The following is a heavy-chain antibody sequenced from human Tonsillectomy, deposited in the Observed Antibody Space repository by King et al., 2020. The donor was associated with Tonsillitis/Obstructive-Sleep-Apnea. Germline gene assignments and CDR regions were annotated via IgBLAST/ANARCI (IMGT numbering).Heavy chain of an antibody. CDR1: GFTFRNYA. Sequence: VQLVESGGGLVQPGGSLRLSCVASGFTFRNYAMSWVRQAPGKGLEWVSSITDSGASTYYTNSVKGRFTISRDNSKNTVYLQVNSLRAEYAAVYYCGKDIARVGGWDWFDSWGQGTLVSVSS. V-gene: IGHV3-23*04. CDR2: ITDSGAST. J-gene: IGHJ5*01. CDR3: GKDIARVGGWDWFDS. D-gene: IGHD6-19*01.